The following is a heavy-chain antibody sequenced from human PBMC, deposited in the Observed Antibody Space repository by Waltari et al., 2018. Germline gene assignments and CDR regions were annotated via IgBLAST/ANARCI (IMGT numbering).Heavy chain of an antibody. CDR2: ISYDGSNK. V-gene: IGHV3-30*03. J-gene: IGHJ4*02. CDR1: GFTFSSYG. Sequence: QVQLVESGGGVVQPGRSLRLSCAASGFTFSSYGMHWVRQAPGKGLEWVAVISYDGSNKYYADSVKGRFTISRDNSKNTLYLQMNSLRAEDTAVYYCAHPTYYGDYGPFDYWGQGTLVTVSS. CDR3: AHPTYYGDYGPFDY. D-gene: IGHD4-17*01.